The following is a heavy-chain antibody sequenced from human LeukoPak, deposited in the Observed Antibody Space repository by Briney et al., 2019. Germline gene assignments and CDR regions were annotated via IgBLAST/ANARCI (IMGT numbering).Heavy chain of an antibody. J-gene: IGHJ4*02. V-gene: IGHV3-7*04. D-gene: IGHD5-24*01. Sequence: GGSLRLSCVASGFPFSSYWMTWVRQAPGKGLEWVANIKQDGSKKSYVDSVKGRFTISRDNAKNSLYLQMNSLRAEDTAIYYCTRVGYIDEGIDYWGQGTLITVSS. CDR3: TRVGYIDEGIDY. CDR2: IKQDGSKK. CDR1: GFPFSSYW.